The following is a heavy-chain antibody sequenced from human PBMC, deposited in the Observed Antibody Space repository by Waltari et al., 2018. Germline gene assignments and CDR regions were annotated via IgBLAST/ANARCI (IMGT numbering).Heavy chain of an antibody. CDR1: GDSVSNGYC. Sequence: QVQLQESGPGLVKPSETLSLTCAVSGDSVSNGYCWSWVRQPPGKGLEWIGQIHHSGRANYNPSLESRVTMSRDTSKNGISLKVTSATAADTAVYYCASDRGRGLYLDSWGQGTLVTVSP. CDR2: IHHSGRA. D-gene: IGHD2-15*01. J-gene: IGHJ4*02. CDR3: ASDRGRGLYLDS. V-gene: IGHV4-4*02.